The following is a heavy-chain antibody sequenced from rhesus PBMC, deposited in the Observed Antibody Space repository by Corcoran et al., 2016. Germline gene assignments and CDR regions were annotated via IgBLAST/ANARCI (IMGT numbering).Heavy chain of an antibody. V-gene: IGHV2S1*01. CDR2: IDWDVDK. CDR1: GFSLSTSGMG. Sequence: QVTLKESGPALVKPTQTLTLTCTFSGFSLSTSGMGVGWFRQPPGKALAWLASIDWDVDKYYSTTLKSRLTISKDTSKNQVVLKMTNRDPVDTARYYCARVSGGSGSYYLDYLDYWGQGVLVTVSS. CDR3: ARVSGGSGSYYLDYLDY. J-gene: IGHJ4*01. D-gene: IGHD3-16*01.